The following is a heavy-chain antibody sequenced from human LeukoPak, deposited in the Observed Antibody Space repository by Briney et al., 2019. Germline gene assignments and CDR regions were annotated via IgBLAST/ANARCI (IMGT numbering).Heavy chain of an antibody. J-gene: IGHJ5*02. D-gene: IGHD1-1*01. V-gene: IGHV3-30*02. Sequence: GGSLRLSCVASGFTFRDYGIHWVRQAPDKGLEWVAFIEHDGNDAYYPDSVKGRFSLSRDDSKAAVSLQMNWLRAEDTALYYFVKDFVPGRPGPGPGSWGQGPLVTVPP. CDR2: IEHDGNDA. CDR3: VKDFVPGRPGPGPGS. CDR1: GFTFRDYG.